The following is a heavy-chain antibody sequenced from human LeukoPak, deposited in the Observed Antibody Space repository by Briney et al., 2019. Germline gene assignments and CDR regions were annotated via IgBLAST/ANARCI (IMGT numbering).Heavy chain of an antibody. D-gene: IGHD2-2*01. CDR2: IKQDGSEK. CDR3: ARAEGIVVVPADWYWFDP. CDR1: GFTFSSYW. J-gene: IGHJ5*02. V-gene: IGHV3-7*01. Sequence: PGGSLRLSCAASGFTFSSYWMSWVRQAPGKGLEWVANIKQDGSEKYYVDSVKGRFTISRDNAKNSLYLQMNSLRAEDTAVYYCARAEGIVVVPADWYWFDPWGQGTLVTVSS.